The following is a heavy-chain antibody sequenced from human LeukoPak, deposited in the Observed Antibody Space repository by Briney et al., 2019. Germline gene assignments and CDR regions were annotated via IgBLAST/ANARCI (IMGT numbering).Heavy chain of an antibody. J-gene: IGHJ3*02. Sequence: SETLSLTCTVSGGSISGYYWSWIRQPAGKGLEWIGRIYTSGSTNYNPSLKSRVTMSVDTSKNQFSLKLSSVTAADTAVYYCARFMYSGSSDAFDIWGQGTMVTVSS. CDR3: ARFMYSGSSDAFDI. D-gene: IGHD1-26*01. CDR1: GGSISGYY. CDR2: IYTSGST. V-gene: IGHV4-4*07.